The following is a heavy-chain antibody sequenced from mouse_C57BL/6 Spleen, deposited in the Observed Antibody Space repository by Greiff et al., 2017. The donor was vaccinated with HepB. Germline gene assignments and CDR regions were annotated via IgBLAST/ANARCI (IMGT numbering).Heavy chain of an antibody. J-gene: IGHJ2*01. CDR2: IYPGSGNT. Sequence: QVQLQQSGAELVRPGASVKLSCKASGYTFTDYYINWVKQRPGQGLEWIARIYPGSGNTYYNEKFKGKATLTAEKSSSTAYMQLSSLTSEDSAVYFCARDGYYRGQGTTLTVSS. D-gene: IGHD2-3*01. CDR1: GYTFTDYY. CDR3: ARDGYY. V-gene: IGHV1-76*01.